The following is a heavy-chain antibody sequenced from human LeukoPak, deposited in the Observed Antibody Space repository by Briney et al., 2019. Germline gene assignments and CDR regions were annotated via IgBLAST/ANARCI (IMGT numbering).Heavy chain of an antibody. J-gene: IGHJ4*02. CDR3: ASNSRWDSGSYYKGY. CDR1: GGSISSGDYY. Sequence: ASETLSLTCTVSGGSISSGDYYWSWLRQPPGKGLEWIGYIYYSGSTYYNPSLKSRVTISVDTSKNQFSLKLSSVTAADTAVYYCASNSRWDSGSYYKGYWGQGTLVTVSS. CDR2: IYYSGST. V-gene: IGHV4-30-4*01. D-gene: IGHD3-10*01.